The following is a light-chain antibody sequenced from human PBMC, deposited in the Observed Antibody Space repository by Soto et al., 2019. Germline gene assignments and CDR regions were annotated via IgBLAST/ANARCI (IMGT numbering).Light chain of an antibody. J-gene: IGKJ1*01. CDR2: GAS. Sequence: EIVLTQSPGTLSLSPGERATLSCGASQSVTSNHLAWYQQKPGQAPRLLIFGASIRVKGIPDRFIGSGSGTDFTLTISRLEPEDFAVYYCQHYVTSLTTFGQGTKVEVK. CDR3: QHYVTSLTT. V-gene: IGKV3-20*01. CDR1: QSVTSNH.